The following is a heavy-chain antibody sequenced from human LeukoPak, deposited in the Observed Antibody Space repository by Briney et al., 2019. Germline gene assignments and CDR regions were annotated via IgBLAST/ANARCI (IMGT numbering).Heavy chain of an antibody. V-gene: IGHV3-21*01. CDR3: ARDARPEDYYDSSGCFDY. D-gene: IGHD3-22*01. J-gene: IGHJ4*02. CDR2: ISSSSSYI. CDR1: GFTFSSYS. Sequence: PGRSLRLSCAASGFTFSSYSMNWVRQAPGKGLEWVSSISSSSSYIYYADSVKGRFTISRDNAKNSLYLQMNSLRAEDTAVYYCARDARPEDYYDSSGCFDYWGQGTLVTVSS.